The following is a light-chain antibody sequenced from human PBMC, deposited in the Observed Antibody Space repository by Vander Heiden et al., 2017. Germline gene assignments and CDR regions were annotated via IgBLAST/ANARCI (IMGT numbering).Light chain of an antibody. CDR3: QQNDMTPRT. V-gene: IGKV1-39*01. CDR2: AAS. Sequence: DIQLTQSPSSLSASVGDRVTITCRASQSIATYLYWFQQKPGEAPKLLIYAASNLQSGVPSRFSGSGSGTDFTLTISSLQPEDFATYYCQQNDMTPRTFGQGTKVEVK. CDR1: QSIATY. J-gene: IGKJ1*01.